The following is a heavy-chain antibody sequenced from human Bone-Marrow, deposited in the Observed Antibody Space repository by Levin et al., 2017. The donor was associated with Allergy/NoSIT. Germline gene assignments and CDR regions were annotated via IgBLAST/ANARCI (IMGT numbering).Heavy chain of an antibody. CDR1: GFTLSSYW. CDR2: INSDGSRT. V-gene: IGHV3-74*01. D-gene: IGHD2-15*01. J-gene: IGHJ5*02. CDR3: SRGSCSGARCLSEVIRYWFDP. Sequence: QASETLSLTCAASGFTLSSYWMHWVRQAPGKGLVWVSRINSDGSRTAYADSVKGRFTISRDNTKNTLYLQISSVRAEDTAMYYCSRGSCSGARCLSEVIRYWFDPWGQGALVTVSS.